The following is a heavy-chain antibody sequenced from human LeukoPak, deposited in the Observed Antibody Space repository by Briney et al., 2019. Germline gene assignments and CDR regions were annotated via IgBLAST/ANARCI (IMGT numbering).Heavy chain of an antibody. Sequence: ASVKVSCKASGGTFSSYAISWVRQAPGQGLEWMGGIIPIFGTANYAQKFQGRVTITTDESTSTAYMELSSLRSEDTAVYYCARGASGSSNFDYWGQGTLVTVSS. J-gene: IGHJ4*02. CDR3: ARGASGSSNFDY. CDR1: GGTFSSYA. V-gene: IGHV1-69*05. D-gene: IGHD6-6*01. CDR2: IIPIFGTA.